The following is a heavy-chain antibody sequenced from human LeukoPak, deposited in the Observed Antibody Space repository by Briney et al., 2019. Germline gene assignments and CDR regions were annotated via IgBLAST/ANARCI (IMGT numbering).Heavy chain of an antibody. CDR3: AGVDTAMVDKYYFDY. CDR2: IYYTGST. Sequence: SETLSLTCTVSGGSISSYYWSWIRQPPGKGLEWIGYIYYTGSTNYNPSLKSRVTISVDTSKNQFSLKLSSVTTADTAVYFCAGVDTAMVDKYYFDYWGQGTLVTVSS. CDR1: GGSISSYY. D-gene: IGHD5-18*01. J-gene: IGHJ4*02. V-gene: IGHV4-59*01.